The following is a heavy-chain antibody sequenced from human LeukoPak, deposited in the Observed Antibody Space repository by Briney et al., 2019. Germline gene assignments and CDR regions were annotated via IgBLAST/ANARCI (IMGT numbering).Heavy chain of an antibody. CDR2: IYHSGST. D-gene: IGHD3-9*01. V-gene: IGHV4-4*02. J-gene: IGHJ3*02. CDR1: GGSISSSNW. CDR3: ARESPDILTGYYAFDI. Sequence: SGTLSLTCAVSGGSISSSNWWSWVRQPPGKGLEWIGEIYHSGSTNYNPSLKSRVTISVDKSRNQFSLKLSSETAADTAVYYCARESPDILTGYYAFDIWGQGTMVTVSS.